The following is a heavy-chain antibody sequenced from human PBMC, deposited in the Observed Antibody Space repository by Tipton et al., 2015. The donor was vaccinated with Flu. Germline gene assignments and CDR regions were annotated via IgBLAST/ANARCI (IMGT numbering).Heavy chain of an antibody. CDR1: GFTFSDYY. J-gene: IGHJ6*03. CDR2: ISSSGSTI. Sequence: SLRLSCAASGFTFSDYYMSWIRQAPGKGLEWVSYISSSGSTIYYADSVKGRFTISRDNAKNSLYLQMNSLRAEDTAVYYCARFEYYYYYYMDVWGKGTTATVSS. V-gene: IGHV3-11*01. CDR3: ARFEYYYYYYMDV.